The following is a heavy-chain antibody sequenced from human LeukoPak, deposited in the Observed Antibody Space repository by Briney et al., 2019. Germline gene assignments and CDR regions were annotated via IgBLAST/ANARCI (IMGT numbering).Heavy chain of an antibody. Sequence: ASVKVSCKASGYTFTSYGISWVRQAPGQGLEWMGWISAYNGNTNYAQKLQGRVTMTTDTSTSTAYMKLRSLRSDDTAVYYCARGGPSYGSGSDAFDIWGQGTMVTVSS. J-gene: IGHJ3*02. CDR3: ARGGPSYGSGSDAFDI. CDR2: ISAYNGNT. D-gene: IGHD3-10*01. V-gene: IGHV1-18*01. CDR1: GYTFTSYG.